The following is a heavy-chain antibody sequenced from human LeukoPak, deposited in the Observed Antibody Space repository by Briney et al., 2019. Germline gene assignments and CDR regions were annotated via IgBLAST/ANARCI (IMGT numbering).Heavy chain of an antibody. CDR2: IYPGDSDT. Sequence: GESLKISCKDSGYSFTSYWIGWVRQMPGKGLEWMGIIYPGDSDTRYSPSFQGQVTISADKSISTAYLQWSSLKASDTAMYYCARPSGYYGSGSYYRGDAFDIWGQGTMVTVSS. CDR3: ARPSGYYGSGSYYRGDAFDI. V-gene: IGHV5-51*01. CDR1: GYSFTSYW. J-gene: IGHJ3*02. D-gene: IGHD3-10*01.